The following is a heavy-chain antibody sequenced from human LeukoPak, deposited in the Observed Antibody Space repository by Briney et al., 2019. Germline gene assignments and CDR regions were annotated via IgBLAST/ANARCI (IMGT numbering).Heavy chain of an antibody. CDR3: ATDIVVVPPGMDV. CDR1: GYTFTGYY. Sequence: ASVKVSCKASGYTFTGYYMHWVRQAPGQGLEWMGWINPNSGGTNYAQKFQGRVTMTRDTSISTAYMELSRLRSDDTAVYYCATDIVVVPPGMDVWGQGTTVTVSS. J-gene: IGHJ6*02. CDR2: INPNSGGT. D-gene: IGHD2-2*01. V-gene: IGHV1-2*02.